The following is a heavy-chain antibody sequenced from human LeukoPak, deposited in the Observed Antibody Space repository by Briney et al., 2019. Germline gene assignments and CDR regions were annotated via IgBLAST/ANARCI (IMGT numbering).Heavy chain of an antibody. J-gene: IGHJ4*02. V-gene: IGHV3-9*01. CDR2: ISGNSGSI. D-gene: IGHD3-22*01. CDR3: AKGAFTYYYDSSGFETDYFDY. CDR1: GFTFDDYA. Sequence: GRSLRLSCAASGFTFDDYAMHWVRQAPGKGLEWVSGISGNSGSIGYADSVKGRFTISRDNAKNSLYLQMNSLRAEATALYYCAKGAFTYYYDSSGFETDYFDYWGQGTLVTVSS.